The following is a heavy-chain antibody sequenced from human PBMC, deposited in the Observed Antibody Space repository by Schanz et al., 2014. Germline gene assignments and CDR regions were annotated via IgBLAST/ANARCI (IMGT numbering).Heavy chain of an antibody. CDR1: GFTFRTYG. Sequence: QVHLVESGGGVVQPGGSLRLSCAASGFTFRTYGMHWVRQAPGKGMEWVAFIRYDGSKIYYADSVECGFTISRDNPKNTLSSQLISMRVQDTAVYYVAKDLALGGVYDRHSDSWGQGTLVTVAS. CDR3: AKDLALGGVYDRHSDS. D-gene: IGHD3-16*01. V-gene: IGHV3-30*02. CDR2: IRYDGSKI. J-gene: IGHJ4*02.